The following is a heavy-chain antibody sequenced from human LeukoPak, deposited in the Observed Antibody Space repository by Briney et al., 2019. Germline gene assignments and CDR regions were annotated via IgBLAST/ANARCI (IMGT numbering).Heavy chain of an antibody. D-gene: IGHD3-10*02. CDR2: ISSSGSTI. CDR3: AELGITMIGGV. J-gene: IGHJ6*04. Sequence: LPGGSLRLSCAASGFTFSSYEMNWVRQAQGKGLEWVSYISSSGSTIYYADSVKGRFTISRDNAKNSLYLQMNSLRAEDTAVYYCAELGITMIGGVWGKGTTVTISS. V-gene: IGHV3-48*03. CDR1: GFTFSSYE.